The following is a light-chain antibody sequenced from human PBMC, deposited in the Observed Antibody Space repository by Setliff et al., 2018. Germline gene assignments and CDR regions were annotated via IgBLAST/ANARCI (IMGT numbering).Light chain of an antibody. J-gene: IGLJ3*02. Sequence: VLTQPPSASGAPGQRVTISCSGSRSNVGPNTVDWYQQVPGTAPKLLVFGNSQRPSGVPDRFSGSKSGTTASLVISGLQSEDEADYYCATWDDGLNGAVFGGGTKVTVL. CDR3: ATWDDGLNGAV. V-gene: IGLV1-44*01. CDR1: RSNVGPNT. CDR2: GNS.